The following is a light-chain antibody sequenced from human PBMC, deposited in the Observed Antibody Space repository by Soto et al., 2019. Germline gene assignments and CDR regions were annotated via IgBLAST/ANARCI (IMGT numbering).Light chain of an antibody. CDR1: SSDVGGYNY. CDR3: SSYASSSTLV. CDR2: DVS. J-gene: IGLJ2*01. Sequence: QSALTQPASVSGSPGQSITISCTGTSSDVGGYNYVSWYQHYPGKAPKLMIYDVSNRPSGVSNRLSGSKSGNTASLTISGFRAEDEAHYHCSSYASSSTLVFGGGTKLAVL. V-gene: IGLV2-14*03.